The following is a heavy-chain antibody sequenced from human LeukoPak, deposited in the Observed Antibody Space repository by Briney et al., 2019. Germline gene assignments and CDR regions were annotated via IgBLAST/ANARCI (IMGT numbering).Heavy chain of an antibody. V-gene: IGHV3-23*01. CDR2: LSGSGGSP. J-gene: IGHJ3*02. CDR3: AKGRSSSWYSAFDI. D-gene: IGHD6-13*01. Sequence: GGSLRLSCAASGFTFSSYAMSWVRQAPGKGLEWVSGLSGSGGSPYYADCVKDRFTISRDNTKNTLYLQMNSLRAEDTTVYYCAKGRSSSWYSAFDIWGQGTMVTVSS. CDR1: GFTFSSYA.